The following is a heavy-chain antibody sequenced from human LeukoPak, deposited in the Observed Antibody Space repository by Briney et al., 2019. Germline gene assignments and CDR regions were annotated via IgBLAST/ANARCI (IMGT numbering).Heavy chain of an antibody. CDR1: TFTFSGSA. V-gene: IGHV3-73*01. CDR2: IRSKANSYAT. Sequence: PGGSLRLSCAASTFTFSGSAIHWVREASGKGLEGVGRIRSKANSYATAYAASVKGRFTSSRDDSKNTAYLQMNSLKTEDTAVYYCTRLKYYYYYMDVWGKGTTVTVSS. CDR3: TRLKYYYYYMDV. J-gene: IGHJ6*03.